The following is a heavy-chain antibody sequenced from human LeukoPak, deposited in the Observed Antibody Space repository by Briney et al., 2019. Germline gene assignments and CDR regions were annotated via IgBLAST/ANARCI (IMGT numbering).Heavy chain of an antibody. V-gene: IGHV1-18*01. Sequence: GASVKVSCKASGYTFTSYGISWVRQAPGQGLEWMGWISAYNGNTNYAQKLQGRVTMTTDTSTSTAYMELRSLRSDDTAVYYCARDRYDPTGSYYYYYMDVWGKGTTVTVSS. CDR1: GYTFTSYG. D-gene: IGHD5-12*01. CDR3: ARDRYDPTGSYYYYYMDV. CDR2: ISAYNGNT. J-gene: IGHJ6*03.